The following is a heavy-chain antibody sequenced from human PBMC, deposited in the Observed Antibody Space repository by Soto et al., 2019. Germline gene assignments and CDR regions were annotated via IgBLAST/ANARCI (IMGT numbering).Heavy chain of an antibody. CDR1: GVTFDDYA. CDR3: AKDMRGSYYYGMDV. D-gene: IGHD5-12*01. J-gene: IGHJ6*02. Sequence: SLSLSCAASGVTFDDYAMRWVRQAPGKGLEWVSGISWNSGSIGYADSVKGRFTISRDNAKNSLYLQMNSLRAEDTALYYCAKDMRGSYYYGMDVWGQGTTVTVSS. V-gene: IGHV3-9*01. CDR2: ISWNSGSI.